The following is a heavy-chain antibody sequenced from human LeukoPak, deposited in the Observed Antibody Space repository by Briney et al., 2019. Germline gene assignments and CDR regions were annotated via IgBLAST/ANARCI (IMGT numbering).Heavy chain of an antibody. D-gene: IGHD6-19*01. J-gene: IGHJ4*02. V-gene: IGHV5-51*01. CDR3: ARPSSGWYVLDY. CDR2: IYPGDSDT. CDR1: GYNFTSSW. Sequence: GASLKISCKGSGYNFTSSWIGWVRQMPGKGLEWRGIIYPGDSDTRYSPSFQGQVTISADKSISTAYLQWSSLKASDTAMYYCARPSSGWYVLDYWGQGTLVTVSS.